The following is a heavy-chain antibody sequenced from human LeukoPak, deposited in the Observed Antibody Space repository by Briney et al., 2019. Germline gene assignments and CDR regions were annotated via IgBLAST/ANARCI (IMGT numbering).Heavy chain of an antibody. D-gene: IGHD3-10*01. CDR3: ARRRRVLLWFGVAFDI. CDR2: IYHSGST. V-gene: IGHV4-38-2*02. J-gene: IGHJ3*02. Sequence: SETLSLTCTVSGYSISSGYYWGWIRQPPGKGLEWIGSIYHSGSTYYNPSLKSRVTISVDTSKNQFSLKLSSVTAADTAVYYCARRRRVLLWFGVAFDIWGQGTMVTVSS. CDR1: GYSISSGYY.